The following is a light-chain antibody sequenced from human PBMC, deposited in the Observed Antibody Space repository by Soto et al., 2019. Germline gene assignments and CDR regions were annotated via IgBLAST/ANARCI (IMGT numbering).Light chain of an antibody. Sequence: EIQMAQSPSSLSAAVVDRVTITVXASQCIIASLAWYQQKQGNAPKLXXDGXSTLQREVPSRLSGSGSGTEFTLTISSLQPEDFATYFCQQLRTYPLTFGGGTKVDI. CDR1: QCIIAS. J-gene: IGKJ4*01. V-gene: IGKV1-9*01. CDR3: QQLRTYPLT. CDR2: GXS.